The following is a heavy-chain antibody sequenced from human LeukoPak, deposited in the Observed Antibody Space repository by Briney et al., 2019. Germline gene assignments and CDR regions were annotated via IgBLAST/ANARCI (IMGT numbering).Heavy chain of an antibody. V-gene: IGHV3-11*06. Sequence: PGGSLRLSCAASGFTFSDYYMSWMRQAPGKGLEWVSYISGSSSDTNYADSMKGRFTISRDNVKKSLYLQMNSLRAEDTAVYYCARVRGSYSTDYWGQGTLVSVSS. D-gene: IGHD1-26*01. CDR2: ISGSSSDT. CDR1: GFTFSDYY. CDR3: ARVRGSYSTDY. J-gene: IGHJ4*02.